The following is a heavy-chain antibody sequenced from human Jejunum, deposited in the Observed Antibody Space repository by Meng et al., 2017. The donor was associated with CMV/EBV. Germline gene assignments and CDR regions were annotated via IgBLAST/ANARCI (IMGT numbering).Heavy chain of an antibody. D-gene: IGHD3-3*01. CDR3: ARDIRGSGYLDYYYGMDV. Sequence: RSYAISGVRQATGEGLEWMGAISPMNGTGKYAQKFQGRVTVTADESMSTAYLEFSSLRSDDTAVYYCARDIRGSGYLDYYYGMDVWGQGTTVTVSS. CDR2: ISPMNGTG. J-gene: IGHJ6*02. CDR1: RSYA. V-gene: IGHV1-69*01.